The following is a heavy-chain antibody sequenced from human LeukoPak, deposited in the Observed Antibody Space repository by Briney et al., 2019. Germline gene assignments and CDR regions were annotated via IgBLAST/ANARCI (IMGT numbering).Heavy chain of an antibody. D-gene: IGHD3-10*01. CDR2: IYTSGST. V-gene: IGHV4-4*07. CDR3: ARRQGSGSYYNPVRRPFDY. J-gene: IGHJ4*02. Sequence: SETLSLTCTVSGVSISSYYWSWIRQPAGKGLEWIGRIYTSGSTNYNPSLKSRVTMSVDTSKNQFSLKLSSVTAADTAVYYCARRQGSGSYYNPVRRPFDYWGQGTLVTVSS. CDR1: GVSISSYY.